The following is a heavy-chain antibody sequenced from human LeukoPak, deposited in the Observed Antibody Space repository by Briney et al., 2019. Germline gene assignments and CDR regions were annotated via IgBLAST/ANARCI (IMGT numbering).Heavy chain of an antibody. CDR2: NYYSGST. CDR1: GGSISNGGYY. Sequence: SETLPLTCTVSGGSISNGGYYWSWIRQHPGKGLEWIGYNYYSGSTYYNPSLKSRVTISVDSSKNQFSLELSSVTAADTAVYYCARQYDFWSGYKRYYYYAMDVWGQGTTVTVSS. J-gene: IGHJ6*02. V-gene: IGHV4-31*03. CDR3: ARQYDFWSGYKRYYYYAMDV. D-gene: IGHD3-3*01.